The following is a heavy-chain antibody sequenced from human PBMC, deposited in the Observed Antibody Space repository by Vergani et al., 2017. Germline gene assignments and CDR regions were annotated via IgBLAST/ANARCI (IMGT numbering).Heavy chain of an antibody. Sequence: QVQLVQSGAEVKKPGASVKVSCKASGYTFTGYYMHWVRQAPGQGLEWMGIINPILGIANYAQKFQGRVTITADKSTSTAYMELSSLRSEDTAVYYCARDQPPDNWNYAGWFDPWGQGTLVTVSS. J-gene: IGHJ5*02. CDR1: GYTFTGYY. CDR2: INPILGIA. V-gene: IGHV1-69*09. D-gene: IGHD1-7*01. CDR3: ARDQPPDNWNYAGWFDP.